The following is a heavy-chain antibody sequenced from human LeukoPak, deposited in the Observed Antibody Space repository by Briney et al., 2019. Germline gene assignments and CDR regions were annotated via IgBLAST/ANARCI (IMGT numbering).Heavy chain of an antibody. D-gene: IGHD5-18*01. Sequence: GGSLRLSCAASGFTFSSYAMSWVRQAPGKGLEWVSAISGSGGSTYYADSVKGRFTISRDNSKNTLYLQMNSLRAEDTAVYYCARGVDTAMVKWYYFDYWGQGTLVTVSS. V-gene: IGHV3-23*01. J-gene: IGHJ4*02. CDR3: ARGVDTAMVKWYYFDY. CDR2: ISGSGGST. CDR1: GFTFSSYA.